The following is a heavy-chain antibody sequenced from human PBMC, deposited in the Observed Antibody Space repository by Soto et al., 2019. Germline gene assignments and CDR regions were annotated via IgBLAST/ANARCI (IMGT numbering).Heavy chain of an antibody. CDR3: ARAGRDCSSTSCYEALGY. CDR2: IYWDDDK. J-gene: IGHJ4*02. V-gene: IGHV2-5*02. CDR1: GFSLSTSGVG. D-gene: IGHD2-2*01. Sequence: QITLKESGPTLVKPTQTLTLTCTFSGFSLSTSGVGVGWIRQPPGKALEWLALIYWDDDKHYSQSLKSRLTITKDTSQNQVDHTMTNMDPLDTATYYCARAGRDCSSTSCYEALGYWGQGTLVTVAS.